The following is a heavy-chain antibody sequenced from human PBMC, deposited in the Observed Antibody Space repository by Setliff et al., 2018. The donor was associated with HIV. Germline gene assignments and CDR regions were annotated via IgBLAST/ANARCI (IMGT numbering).Heavy chain of an antibody. CDR2: IYQSGST. Sequence: LSLPFAVSGSSISSGYYWGWIRQPPGKGLEWIGCIYQSGSTYYNVSLKSRVIISVDTSKNQFSLKLNSVTAADTAIYYCARHRAVAGANYFDFWGQGTLVTVSS. CDR3: ARHRAVAGANYFDF. D-gene: IGHD6-19*01. J-gene: IGHJ4*02. CDR1: GSSISSGYY. V-gene: IGHV4-38-2*01.